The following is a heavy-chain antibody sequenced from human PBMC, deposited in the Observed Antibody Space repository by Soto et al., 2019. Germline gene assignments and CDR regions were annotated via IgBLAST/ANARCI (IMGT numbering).Heavy chain of an antibody. J-gene: IGHJ5*02. CDR3: AKGKSTGDIDWFDP. CDR1: GFTLQNYA. CDR2: LIGGHYGT. Sequence: GGSLRLSCTASGFTLQNYAMAWVRQAPGKGLEWVSTLIGGHYGTAYSYSVKGRFTVSRDNSKNCLYLQMNSLGVEDTAMYFCAKGKSTGDIDWFDPWGQGSLVTVSS. D-gene: IGHD3-10*01. V-gene: IGHV3-23*01.